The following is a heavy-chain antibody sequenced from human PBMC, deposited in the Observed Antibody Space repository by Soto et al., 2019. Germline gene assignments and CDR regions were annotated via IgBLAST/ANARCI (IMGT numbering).Heavy chain of an antibody. Sequence: QVQLVQSGAEVKKPGASVKVSCKASGYTFTSYGIIWVRQAPGQVLAWMGWISAYNGNKKYAQKLQGRVTMTTDTSTSTAYMELRSLRSDDTAVYYCARDAAIGMNDYWGQGTLVTVSS. V-gene: IGHV1-18*01. CDR2: ISAYNGNK. CDR3: ARDAAIGMNDY. D-gene: IGHD1-20*01. J-gene: IGHJ4*02. CDR1: GYTFTSYG.